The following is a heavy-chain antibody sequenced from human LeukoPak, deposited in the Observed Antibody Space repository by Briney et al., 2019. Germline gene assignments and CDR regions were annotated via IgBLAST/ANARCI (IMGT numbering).Heavy chain of an antibody. CDR1: EFTFSGYS. CDR2: ISSSSGYI. D-gene: IGHD5-24*01. CDR3: ARGDGYNLKGYYFDY. Sequence: GRSLRLSCAASEFTFSGYSMNWVRQAPGKGLEWVSSISSSSGYIYYADSVKGRFTISRDNAKNSLYLQMNSLRAEDTAVYYCARGDGYNLKGYYFDYWGQGTLVTVSS. J-gene: IGHJ4*02. V-gene: IGHV3-21*01.